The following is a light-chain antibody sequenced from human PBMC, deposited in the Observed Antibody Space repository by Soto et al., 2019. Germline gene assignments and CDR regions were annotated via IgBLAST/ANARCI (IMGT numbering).Light chain of an antibody. CDR1: QGIGDT. CDR3: KQYNKWPIT. J-gene: IGKJ5*01. CDR2: DTY. V-gene: IGKV3-15*01. Sequence: EVVMRQSPATLSVSPGEGATLSCRASQGIGDTLAWYQHKPGQTHRLLIYDTYTRAAGIQARFSGSGSGTGFTLTIRSLQSEDFAVYFCKQYNKWPITFGQGTRLEIK.